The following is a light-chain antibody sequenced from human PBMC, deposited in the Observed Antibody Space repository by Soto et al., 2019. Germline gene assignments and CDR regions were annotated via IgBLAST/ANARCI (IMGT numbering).Light chain of an antibody. Sequence: DIVMTQSPLSLPVTPGEPASISCRSSQSLLHSSGYNSLNWYLQKPGQSPQLLIYLGFNRASGVPDRFSGSGSGTDFTLKISRVEAEDVGVYYCMQARQTPLTCGGGTKVEIK. CDR1: QSLLHSSGYNS. V-gene: IGKV2-28*01. CDR3: MQARQTPLT. CDR2: LGF. J-gene: IGKJ4*01.